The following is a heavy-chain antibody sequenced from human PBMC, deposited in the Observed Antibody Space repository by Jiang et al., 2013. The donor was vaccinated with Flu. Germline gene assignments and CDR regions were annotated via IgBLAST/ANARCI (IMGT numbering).Heavy chain of an antibody. CDR2: IIPILGIA. J-gene: IGHJ5*02. CDR3: ARDDLHCSGGSCHWFDP. CDR1: GGTFSSYT. Sequence: SGAEVKKPGSSVKVSCKASGGTFSSYTISWVRQAPGQGLEWMGRIIPILGIANYAQKFQGRVTITADKSTSTAYMELSSLRSEDTAVYYCARDDLHCSGGSCHWFDPWGQGTLVTVSS. V-gene: IGHV1-69*04. D-gene: IGHD2-15*01.